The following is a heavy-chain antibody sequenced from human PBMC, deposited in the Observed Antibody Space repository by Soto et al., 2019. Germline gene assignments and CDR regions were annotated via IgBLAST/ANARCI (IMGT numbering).Heavy chain of an antibody. CDR1: GGSISSGGYY. Sequence: SETLSLTCTVSGGSISSGGYYWSWIRQHPGKGLEWIGYIYYSGSTYYSPSLKSRVTISVDTSKNQFSLKLSSVTAADTAVYYCARDRVVPAATQPYYFDYCGQGTLVTVSS. D-gene: IGHD2-2*01. CDR2: IYYSGST. J-gene: IGHJ4*02. CDR3: ARDRVVPAATQPYYFDY. V-gene: IGHV4-31*03.